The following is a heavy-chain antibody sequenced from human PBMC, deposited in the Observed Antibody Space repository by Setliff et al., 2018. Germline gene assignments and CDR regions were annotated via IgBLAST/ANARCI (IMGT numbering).Heavy chain of an antibody. V-gene: IGHV1-46*01. J-gene: IGHJ4*02. CDR3: ARGGVAAAEHYYFDY. D-gene: IGHD6-13*01. CDR1: GYTFTSYY. Sequence: ASVKVSCKASGYTFTSYYMYWVRQAPGQGLEWMGTINTGGGSASLVDQFQGRVTMTRDTSTSTIYLELNSLTSDDTAVYYCARGGVAAAEHYYFDYWGQGTLVTVSS. CDR2: INTGGGSA.